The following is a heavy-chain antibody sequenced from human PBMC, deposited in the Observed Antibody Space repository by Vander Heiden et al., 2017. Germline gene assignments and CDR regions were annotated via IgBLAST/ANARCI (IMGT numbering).Heavy chain of an antibody. V-gene: IGHV4-59*01. CDR2: IYNSGST. J-gene: IGHJ5*02. Sequence: QVQLQESGPGLVKPSETLSLTCTVSGDSISGYYWTWVRQPPGKGLEWIGYIYNSGSTNYNPSLKSRVAISVDTSKNQFSLKLTSVTAADTAMYYCASGRSRIEGNWFDPWGQGTLVTVSS. CDR1: GDSISGYY. CDR3: ASGRSRIEGNWFDP.